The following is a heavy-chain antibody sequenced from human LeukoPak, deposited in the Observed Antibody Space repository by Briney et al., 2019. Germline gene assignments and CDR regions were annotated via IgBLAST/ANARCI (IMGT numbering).Heavy chain of an antibody. V-gene: IGHV3-23*01. Sequence: PGGSLRLSCAASGFTFSSDAMSWVRQAPGKGLEWVSAISGSGGSTYYADSVKGRFTISRDNSKNTLYLQMNSLRAEDTAVYYCAKDTPDSSAYYLENWGQGTLVTVSS. CDR3: AKDTPDSSAYYLEN. CDR2: ISGSGGST. D-gene: IGHD3-22*01. CDR1: GFTFSSDA. J-gene: IGHJ4*02.